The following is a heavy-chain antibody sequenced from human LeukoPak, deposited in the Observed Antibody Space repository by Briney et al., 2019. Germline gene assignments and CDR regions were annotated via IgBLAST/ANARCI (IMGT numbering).Heavy chain of an antibody. CDR1: GGSISSYY. Sequence: SETLSLTCTVSGGSISSYYWSWIRQPPGKGLEWIGYIYYSGSTNYNPSLKSRVTISVDTSKNQFSLKLSSVTAADTAVYYCARGHTNGGRHVWGRGTTVTVSS. CDR2: IYYSGST. CDR3: ARGHTNGGRHV. V-gene: IGHV4-59*01. J-gene: IGHJ6*02.